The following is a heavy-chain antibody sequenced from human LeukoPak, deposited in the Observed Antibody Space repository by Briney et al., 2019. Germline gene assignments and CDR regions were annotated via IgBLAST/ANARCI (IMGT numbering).Heavy chain of an antibody. CDR3: AREDNGYCSGGSCYPGVY. D-gene: IGHD2-15*01. CDR2: ISSSSSYI. V-gene: IGHV3-21*01. CDR1: GFTFSSYW. Sequence: GGSLRLSCAASGFTFSSYWMGWVRQAPGKGLEWVSSISSSSSYIYYADSVKGRFTISRDNAKNSLYLQMNSLRAEDTAVYYCAREDNGYCSGGSCYPGVYWGQGTLVTVSS. J-gene: IGHJ4*02.